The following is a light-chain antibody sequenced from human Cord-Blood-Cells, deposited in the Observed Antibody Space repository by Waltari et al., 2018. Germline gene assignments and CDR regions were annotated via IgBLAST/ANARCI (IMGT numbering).Light chain of an antibody. Sequence: DIQMTQSPSTLSASVGDRVTITCRASQSISSWLAWYQQKPGKAPKLLIYDASSLESGVPSRCSGSVSGTEFTLTISSLQPDDFATYYCQQYNSYSPWTFGQGTKVEIK. J-gene: IGKJ1*01. V-gene: IGKV1-5*01. CDR2: DAS. CDR1: QSISSW. CDR3: QQYNSYSPWT.